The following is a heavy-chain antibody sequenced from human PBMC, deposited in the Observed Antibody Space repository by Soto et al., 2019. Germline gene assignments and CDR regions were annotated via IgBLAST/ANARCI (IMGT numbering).Heavy chain of an antibody. CDR1: GFTFSSYA. J-gene: IGHJ4*02. D-gene: IGHD6-19*01. CDR3: ARVRYRTAVADHFDW. V-gene: IGHV3-30-3*01. Sequence: GGSLRLSCAASGFTFSSYAMHWVRQAPGKGLEWVAVISYDGSNKYYADPVKGRFTISRDNSKNTLYLQMNSLRAEDTAVYYCARVRYRTAVADHFDWWGPGTLVTAFS. CDR2: ISYDGSNK.